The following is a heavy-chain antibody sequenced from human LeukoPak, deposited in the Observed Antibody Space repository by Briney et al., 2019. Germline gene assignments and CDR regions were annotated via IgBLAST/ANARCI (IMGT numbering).Heavy chain of an antibody. D-gene: IGHD1-26*01. J-gene: IGHJ4*02. CDR2: ISFDASYK. CDR1: GFTFSSYA. Sequence: PGGSLRLSCAASGFTFSSYAMHWVRQAPGKGLEWVAVISFDASYKYYADSVKGRFTISRDSSKNTLYLQMNSLRAEDTAVYYCARDEIVTKHYFDYWGQGTLVTVSS. V-gene: IGHV3-30*04. CDR3: ARDEIVTKHYFDY.